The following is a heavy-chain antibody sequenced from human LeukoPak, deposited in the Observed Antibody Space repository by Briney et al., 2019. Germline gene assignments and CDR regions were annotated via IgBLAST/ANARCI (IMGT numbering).Heavy chain of an antibody. CDR2: INPNSGGT. Sequence: ASVKVSCKASGYTFTGYYMHWVRQSPGQGLEWMGWINPNSGGTNYAQKFQGRVTMTRDTSISTAYMGLSRLRSDDTAVYYCARPEEWLFYRDWGQGTLVTVSS. J-gene: IGHJ4*02. CDR1: GYTFTGYY. V-gene: IGHV1-2*02. D-gene: IGHD3-3*01. CDR3: ARPEEWLFYRD.